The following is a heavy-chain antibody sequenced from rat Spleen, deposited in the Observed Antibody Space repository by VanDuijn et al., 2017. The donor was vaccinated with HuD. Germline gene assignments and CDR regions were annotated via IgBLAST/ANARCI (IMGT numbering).Heavy chain of an antibody. CDR3: ARDSTYPWGYFDF. V-gene: IGHV2-1*01. Sequence: QVQLKESGPGLVQPSQTLSLTCTVSGFSLISNSVHWIRQPPGKGLEWMGGIWGDGSTDYNSALKSRLSISRDTSKSQVFLKMNSLQTEDTATYYCARDSTYPWGYFDFWGPGTMVTMSS. D-gene: IGHD1-9*01. J-gene: IGHJ1*01. CDR2: IWGDGST. CDR1: GFSLISNS.